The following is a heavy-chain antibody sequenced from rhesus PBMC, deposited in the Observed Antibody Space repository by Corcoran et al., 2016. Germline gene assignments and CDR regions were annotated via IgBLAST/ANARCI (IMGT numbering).Heavy chain of an antibody. Sequence: QVQLQESGPGLVKPSETLSLTCGVSGGFISSNSWSWIRQAPGKGLEWIGRIFGDGGDTSYNPPLTSRVTISTDTSKNQFSLKLNSVTAADTAVYYCVRGRVVNDRGADYWGQGVLVTVSS. V-gene: IGHV4-147*01. CDR3: VRGRVVNDRGADY. D-gene: IGHD3-28*01. CDR2: IFGDGGDT. CDR1: GGFISSNS. J-gene: IGHJ4*01.